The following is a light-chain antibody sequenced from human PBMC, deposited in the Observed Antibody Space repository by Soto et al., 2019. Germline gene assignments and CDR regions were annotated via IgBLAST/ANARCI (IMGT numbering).Light chain of an antibody. CDR1: QSVSSSY. J-gene: IGKJ4*01. CDR2: GAS. V-gene: IGKV3-20*01. CDR3: QQYGYLVT. Sequence: EIVSTQSPGTLSLSPGERATLSCRASQSVSSSYLAWYQQKPGRAHRLLIYGASSRATGIPDRFSGSGSGTDFTLTISRLEPEDFAMYYCQQYGYLVTFGGGTKVDIK.